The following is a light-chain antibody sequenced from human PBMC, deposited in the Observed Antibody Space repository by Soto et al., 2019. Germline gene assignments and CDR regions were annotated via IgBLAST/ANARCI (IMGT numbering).Light chain of an antibody. Sequence: EIVLTQSPGTLSLSPGERATLSCRASQSVSSNFLAWYQQKPGQAPRLLIYGASRRATGIPDRFSGSGSGTDFTLTISRLESEDSALYYCQHYGSSPSTFGQGTRLEIK. CDR2: GAS. CDR3: QHYGSSPST. CDR1: QSVSSNF. J-gene: IGKJ5*01. V-gene: IGKV3-20*01.